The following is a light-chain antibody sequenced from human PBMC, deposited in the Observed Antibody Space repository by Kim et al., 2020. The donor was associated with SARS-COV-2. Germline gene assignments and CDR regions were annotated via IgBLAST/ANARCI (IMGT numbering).Light chain of an antibody. Sequence: DIQMTQSPSTLSASVGDRVNITCRASQSIVAWLAWYQQKPGKAPKLVIYKASSLESGVPSRFSGSGSGTEFTLTISSLHPDDLGTYFCQQYSNYPLTFGGGTKVEI. V-gene: IGKV1-5*03. CDR2: KAS. J-gene: IGKJ4*01. CDR3: QQYSNYPLT. CDR1: QSIVAW.